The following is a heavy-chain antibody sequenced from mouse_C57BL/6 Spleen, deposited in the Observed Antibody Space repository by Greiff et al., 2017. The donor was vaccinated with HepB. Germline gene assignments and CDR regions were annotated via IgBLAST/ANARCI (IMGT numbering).Heavy chain of an antibody. V-gene: IGHV1-69*01. Sequence: QVQLKQPGAELVMPGASVKLSCKASGYTFTSYWMHWVKQRPGQGLEWIGEIDPSDSYTNYNQKFKGKSTLTVDKSSSTAYMQRSSLTSEDSAVYYGARRGGNWDGYFDVWGTGTTVTVSS. J-gene: IGHJ1*03. CDR1: GYTFTSYW. D-gene: IGHD4-1*01. CDR2: IDPSDSYT. CDR3: ARRGGNWDGYFDV.